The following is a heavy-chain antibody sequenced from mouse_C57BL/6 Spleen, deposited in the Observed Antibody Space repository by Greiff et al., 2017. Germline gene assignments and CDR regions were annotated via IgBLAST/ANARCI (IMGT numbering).Heavy chain of an antibody. CDR1: GYSITSDY. D-gene: IGHD2-5*01. V-gene: IGHV3-8*01. Sequence: EVMLVESGPGLAKPSQTLSLTCSVTGYSITSDYWNWIRKFPGNKLEYMGYISYSGSTYYNPSLKSRISITRDTSKNQYYLQLNSVTTEDTATYYCARSPYYSNYDWYFDVWGTGTTVTVSS. J-gene: IGHJ1*03. CDR2: ISYSGST. CDR3: ARSPYYSNYDWYFDV.